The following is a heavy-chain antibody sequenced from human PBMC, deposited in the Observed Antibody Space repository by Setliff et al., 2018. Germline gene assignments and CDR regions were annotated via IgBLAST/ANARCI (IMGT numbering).Heavy chain of an antibody. CDR1: GASVSSNDYF. J-gene: IGHJ4*02. CDR3: ARLKVGNNWPDY. Sequence: SQTLSLTCSVSGASVSSNDYFWAWIRQPPRERLHWIGTLYPSGFTYYNPSLRDRVTISADSSKDELSLSLQSVTAADSAVYYCARLKVGNNWPDYWGQGTLVTVSS. V-gene: IGHV4-39*01. CDR2: LYPSGFT. D-gene: IGHD1-1*01.